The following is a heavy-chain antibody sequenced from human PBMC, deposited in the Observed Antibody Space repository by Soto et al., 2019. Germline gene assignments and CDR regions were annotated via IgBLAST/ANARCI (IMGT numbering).Heavy chain of an antibody. CDR2: ISGSVGST. Sequence: EVQLLESGGGLVQPGGSLRLSCAASGFTFSSYAMSWVRQAPGKGLEWVSAISGSVGSTYYADSVKGRFTISRDNSKNTLYLQMNSLRAEDTAVYYCAKDLGQGIAVAGHNWFDPWGQGTLVTVSS. D-gene: IGHD6-19*01. V-gene: IGHV3-23*01. J-gene: IGHJ5*02. CDR1: GFTFSSYA. CDR3: AKDLGQGIAVAGHNWFDP.